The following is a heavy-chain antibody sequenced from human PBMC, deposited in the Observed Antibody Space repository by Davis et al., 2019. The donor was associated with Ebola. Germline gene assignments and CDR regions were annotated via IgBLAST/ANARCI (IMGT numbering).Heavy chain of an antibody. J-gene: IGHJ4*02. CDR3: ARASTIAAAGPFDY. CDR2: IKQDGSEK. Sequence: GESLKISCAASGFSFTDAWMNWVRQAPGKGLEWVANIKQDGSEKYYVDSVKGRFTISRDNAKNSLYLQMNSLRAEDTAVYYCARASTIAAAGPFDYWGQGTLVTVSS. CDR1: GFSFTDAW. D-gene: IGHD6-13*01. V-gene: IGHV3-7*03.